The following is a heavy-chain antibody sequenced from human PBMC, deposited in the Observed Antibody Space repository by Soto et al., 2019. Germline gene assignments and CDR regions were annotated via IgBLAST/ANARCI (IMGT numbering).Heavy chain of an antibody. D-gene: IGHD1-26*01. CDR3: AKGGGNYYPVPMNFDY. CDR1: GYTFTSYG. V-gene: IGHV1-18*04. Sequence: ASVKVSCKASGYTFTSYGISWVRQAPGQGLEWMGWISTYNGNTNYAQKFQGRVTMTTDTSTSTAYMELRSLRSDDTAVYYCAKGGGNYYPVPMNFDYWGQGALVTVSS. CDR2: ISTYNGNT. J-gene: IGHJ4*02.